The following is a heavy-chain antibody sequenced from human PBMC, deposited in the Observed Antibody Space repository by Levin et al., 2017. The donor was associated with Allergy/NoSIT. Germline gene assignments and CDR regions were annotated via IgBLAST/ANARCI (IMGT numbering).Heavy chain of an antibody. V-gene: IGHV1-46*01. CDR2: INPSGGST. CDR3: ARGLPIAAAGNGGFEYFQH. D-gene: IGHD6-13*01. Sequence: ASVKVSCKASGYTFTSYYMHWVRQAPGQGLEWMGIINPSGGSTSYAQKFQGRVTMTRDTSTSTVYMELSSLRSEDTAVYYCARGLPIAAAGNGGFEYFQHWGQGTLVTVSS. CDR1: GYTFTSYY. J-gene: IGHJ1*01.